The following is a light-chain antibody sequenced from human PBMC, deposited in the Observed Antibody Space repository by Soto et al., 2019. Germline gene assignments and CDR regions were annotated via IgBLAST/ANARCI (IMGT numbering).Light chain of an antibody. J-gene: IGKJ1*01. CDR3: QQYNSYSQT. V-gene: IGKV1-13*02. CDR1: QGIGSA. CDR2: AAS. Sequence: IQLTQSPPSLPASVGDRVTITCRASQGIGSALAWYQQKPGKAPKLLIYAASSLESGVPSRFSGSRSGTEFTLTISSLQPDDFATYYCQQYNSYSQTFGQGTKVDI.